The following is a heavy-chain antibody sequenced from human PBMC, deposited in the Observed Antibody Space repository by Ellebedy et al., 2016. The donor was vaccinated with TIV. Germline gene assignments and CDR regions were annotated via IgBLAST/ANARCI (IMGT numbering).Heavy chain of an antibody. CDR2: IYYSGST. CDR3: ARGVGDY. V-gene: IGHV4-39*06. Sequence: MPSETLSLTCTVSDGSISNSDYYQVWIRQPPGKGLEWVGIIYYSGSTYYNPSLKSRVTISLDTSRSQFALRLSSVTAADTAVYYCARGVGDYWGQGTLVTVSS. CDR1: DGSISNSDYY. J-gene: IGHJ4*02.